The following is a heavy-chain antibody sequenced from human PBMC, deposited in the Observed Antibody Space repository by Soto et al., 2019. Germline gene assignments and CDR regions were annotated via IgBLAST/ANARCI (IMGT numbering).Heavy chain of an antibody. Sequence: QVQLVQSGAEVKKPGASVKVSCKASGYTFTSYGISRVPPAPGQGLEWMGWISDYNGNANYAQKLQGRVNMTTDTATRTAYRELRSVRADDTAVYCCARRYCSGGSCSRRGWFDPWGQGTLVTVSS. V-gene: IGHV1-18*01. CDR1: GYTFTSYG. D-gene: IGHD2-15*01. CDR2: ISDYNGNA. J-gene: IGHJ5*02. CDR3: ARRYCSGGSCSRRGWFDP.